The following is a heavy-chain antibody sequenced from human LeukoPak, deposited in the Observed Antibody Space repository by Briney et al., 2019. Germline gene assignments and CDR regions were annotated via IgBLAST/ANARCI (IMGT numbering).Heavy chain of an antibody. V-gene: IGHV3-74*01. J-gene: IGHJ4*02. D-gene: IGHD1-7*01. CDR1: GLTLRTTW. CDR3: ATARNFRLEY. CDR2: MNGEGTTI. Sequence: GGSLRLSCATSGLTLRTTWMHWVRQAPGKGLMWVSRMNGEGTTIDYADSVKGRFTVSRDYAKNTLFLQMNNLRTEDTALYFCATARNFRLEYWGQGSLVIVSA.